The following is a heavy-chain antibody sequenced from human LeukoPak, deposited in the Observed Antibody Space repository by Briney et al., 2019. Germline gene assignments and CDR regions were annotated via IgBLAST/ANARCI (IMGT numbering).Heavy chain of an antibody. Sequence: SVKVSCKASGGTFSSYAISWVRQAPGQGLEWMGRIIPIFGTANYAQKFQGRVTITTDESTSTAYMELSSLRSEDTAVYYCARKSAYGDPNYFDYWGRGTLVTVS. CDR2: IIPIFGTA. J-gene: IGHJ4*02. CDR3: ARKSAYGDPNYFDY. D-gene: IGHD4-17*01. V-gene: IGHV1-69*05. CDR1: GGTFSSYA.